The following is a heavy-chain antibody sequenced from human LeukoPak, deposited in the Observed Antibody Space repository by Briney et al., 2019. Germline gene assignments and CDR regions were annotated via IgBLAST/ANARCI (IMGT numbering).Heavy chain of an antibody. Sequence: GGSLRLSCAVSGFTFSSYSMNWVRQAPGKGLEWVSYISSSSSTIYYADSVKGRFTISRDNAKNSLYLQMNSLRAEDTAVYYCARDQAPTYYYGSGSYYCWGQGTLVTVSS. CDR2: ISSSSSTI. CDR3: ARDQAPTYYYGSGSYYC. D-gene: IGHD3-10*01. V-gene: IGHV3-48*01. J-gene: IGHJ4*02. CDR1: GFTFSSYS.